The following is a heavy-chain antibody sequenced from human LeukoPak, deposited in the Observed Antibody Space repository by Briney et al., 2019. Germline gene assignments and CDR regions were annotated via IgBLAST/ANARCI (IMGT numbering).Heavy chain of an antibody. V-gene: IGHV3-23*01. CDR3: AKVQMDDYGDYGTDY. D-gene: IGHD4-17*01. CDR2: ISGSGVNT. J-gene: IGHJ4*02. Sequence: GGSLRLSCAASGFTFSTYAMTWVRQGPGKGLEWVSAISGSGVNTHYSDSVKGRFTISRDNSKNTLDLQINSLRVEDTAVYYCAKVQMDDYGDYGTDYWGQGTLVTVSS. CDR1: GFTFSTYA.